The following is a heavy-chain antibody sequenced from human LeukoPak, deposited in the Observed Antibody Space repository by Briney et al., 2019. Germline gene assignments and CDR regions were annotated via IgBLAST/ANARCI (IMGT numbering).Heavy chain of an antibody. V-gene: IGHV1-46*01. D-gene: IGHD3-16*01. CDR2: IRPGDNGM. J-gene: IGHJ4*02. Sequence: GASVKVSCKASGYTFTAYYIQWVRQAPGQGPEWMGTIRPGDNGMSYAQKFQGRVTMTRDMSTTTGYMELSSLRSEDTAVYYCVREKSGGTYDYWGQGTLVTVSS. CDR1: GYTFTAYY. CDR3: VREKSGGTYDY.